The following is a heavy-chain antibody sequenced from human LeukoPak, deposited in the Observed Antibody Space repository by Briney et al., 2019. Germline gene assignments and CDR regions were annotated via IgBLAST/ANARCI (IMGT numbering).Heavy chain of an antibody. CDR3: AREVYYGGNLYYFDY. V-gene: IGHV4-38-2*02. CDR2: IYHSGST. Sequence: SETLSLTCTVSGYSISSSYYWGWIRQPPGKGLEYIGSIYHSGSTYYNPSLKSRVTMSVDTSKNQFSLKLSSVTAADTAVYYCAREVYYGGNLYYFDYWGQGTRVTVSS. CDR1: GYSISSSYY. J-gene: IGHJ4*02. D-gene: IGHD4-23*01.